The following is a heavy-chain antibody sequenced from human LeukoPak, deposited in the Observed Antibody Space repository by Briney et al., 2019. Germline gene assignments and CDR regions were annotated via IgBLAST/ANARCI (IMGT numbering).Heavy chain of an antibody. CDR2: IWYDGSNK. CDR1: GFTFSSYG. V-gene: IGHV3-33*06. J-gene: IGHJ4*02. Sequence: PGGSLRLSGAASGFTFSSYGMHWVRQAPGKGLEWVAVIWYDGSNKYYADSVKGRFTISRDNSKNTLYLQMNSLRAEDTAVYYCAKDLVKAAADTDYWGQGTLVTVSS. D-gene: IGHD6-13*01. CDR3: AKDLVKAAADTDY.